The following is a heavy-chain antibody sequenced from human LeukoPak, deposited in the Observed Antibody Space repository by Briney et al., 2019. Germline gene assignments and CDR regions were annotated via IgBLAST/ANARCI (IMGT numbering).Heavy chain of an antibody. V-gene: IGHV3-53*04. CDR1: GFTVSSNY. CDR2: IYSGGST. J-gene: IGHJ4*02. CDR3: ARDAPLYSSSSD. D-gene: IGHD6-13*01. Sequence: GGSLRLSCAASGFTVSSNYMSWVRQAPGKGLEWVSVIYSGGSTYYADSVKGRCTISRHNSKNTLYLQMKSLRAEDTAVYYCARDAPLYSSSSDWGQGTLVTAS.